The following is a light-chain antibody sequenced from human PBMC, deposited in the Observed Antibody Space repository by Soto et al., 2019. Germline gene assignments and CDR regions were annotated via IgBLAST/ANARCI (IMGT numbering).Light chain of an antibody. J-gene: IGKJ1*01. Sequence: DIQMTQSPSSLSASVGDRVTITCRASQSISTYLNWYQHKPGKAPKVLIYAVSSLQSGVPSRFSGSGSGTDFTLTITSLQPEDSATYYCQHSYGTSRTFGQGTKVEIK. V-gene: IGKV1-39*01. CDR1: QSISTY. CDR3: QHSYGTSRT. CDR2: AVS.